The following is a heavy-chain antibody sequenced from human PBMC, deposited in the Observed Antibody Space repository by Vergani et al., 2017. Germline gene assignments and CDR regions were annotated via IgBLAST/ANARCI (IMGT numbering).Heavy chain of an antibody. CDR3: ARRAYCYDSGGYLTYYFDF. J-gene: IGHJ4*02. V-gene: IGHV5-10-1*03. D-gene: IGHD3-22*01. Sequence: EVQLVQSGAEVKKPGESLRISCKGCGYSFTNYWISWVRQMPGKGLEWRGRIDPSDSYINYSPSFQGHVTISADKSISTAYLQWSSLEASDTAMYYCARRAYCYDSGGYLTYYFDFWGQGTLVTVSS. CDR1: GYSFTNYW. CDR2: IDPSDSYI.